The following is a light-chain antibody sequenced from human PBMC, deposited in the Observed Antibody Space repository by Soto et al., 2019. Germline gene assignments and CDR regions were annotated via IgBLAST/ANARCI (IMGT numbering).Light chain of an antibody. Sequence: QSALTQPASVSGSPGQSITISCTGTSSDVGGYNYVSWYQHHPVKAPKLMIYDVNNRPSGVSHRFSGSKSGNTASLTISGLQAEDEAAYYCSSYSSTNTRLVFGGGTKLTVL. CDR3: SSYSSTNTRLV. J-gene: IGLJ2*01. V-gene: IGLV2-14*03. CDR2: DVN. CDR1: SSDVGGYNY.